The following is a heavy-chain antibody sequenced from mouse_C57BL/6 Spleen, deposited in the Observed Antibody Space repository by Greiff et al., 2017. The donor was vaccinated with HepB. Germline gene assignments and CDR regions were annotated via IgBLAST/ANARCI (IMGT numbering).Heavy chain of an antibody. Sequence: QVQLQQPGAELVKPGASVKLSCKASGYTFTSYWMHWVKQRPGQGLEWIGMIHPNSGSTNYKEKFKSKATLTVDKSSSTAYMQLSSLTSEDSAVDCCAYYYGSSSAWFAYWGQGTLVTVSA. D-gene: IGHD1-1*01. J-gene: IGHJ3*01. CDR1: GYTFTSYW. CDR2: IHPNSGST. CDR3: AYYYGSSSAWFAY. V-gene: IGHV1-64*01.